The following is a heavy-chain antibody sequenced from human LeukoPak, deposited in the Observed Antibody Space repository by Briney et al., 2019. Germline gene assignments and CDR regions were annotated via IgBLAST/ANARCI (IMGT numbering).Heavy chain of an antibody. V-gene: IGHV3-7*01. D-gene: IGHD7-27*01. J-gene: IGHJ4*02. Sequence: PGGSLRLSCSASGFGFSDYWMNWVRQAPGKGPEWVANINLGGSAKLYVDSVKGRCTISRDNAKNSLYLQMNSLRVEDTAVYYCAAWGLHNYWGQGTLVTISS. CDR3: AAWGLHNY. CDR1: GFGFSDYW. CDR2: INLGGSAK.